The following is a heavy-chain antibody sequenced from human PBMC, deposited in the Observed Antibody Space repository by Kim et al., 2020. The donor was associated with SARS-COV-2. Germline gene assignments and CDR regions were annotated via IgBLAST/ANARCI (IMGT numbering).Heavy chain of an antibody. V-gene: IGHV3-11*01. D-gene: IGHD2-2*01. J-gene: IGHJ4*01. CDR1: GFTFSDYY. CDR3: ARVKEDIVVVPPVDYYYSMDY. CDR2: ISSSGSTI. Sequence: GGSLRLSCAASGFTFSDYYMSWIRQAPGKGLEWVSYISSSGSTIYYADSVKGRFTISRDNAKNSLYLQMNSLRDEDTAVYYCARVKEDIVVVPPVDYYYSMDYWGKGTLVTVSS.